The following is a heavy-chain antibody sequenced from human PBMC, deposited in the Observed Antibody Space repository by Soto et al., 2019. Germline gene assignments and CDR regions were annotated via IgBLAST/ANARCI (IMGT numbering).Heavy chain of an antibody. CDR1: GFTFSSYS. J-gene: IGHJ4*02. D-gene: IGHD6-13*01. V-gene: IGHV3-21*01. CDR2: ISSSSSYI. CDR3: ARDSSSIAAAGTVGY. Sequence: LRLSCAASGFTFSSYSMNWVRQAPGKGLEWVSSISSSSSYIYYADSVKGRFTISRDNAKNSLYLQMNSLRAEDTAVYYCARDSSSIAAAGTVGYWGQGTLVTVSS.